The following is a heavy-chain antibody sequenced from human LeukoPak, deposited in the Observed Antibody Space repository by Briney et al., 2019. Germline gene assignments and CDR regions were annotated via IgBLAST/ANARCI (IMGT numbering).Heavy chain of an antibody. V-gene: IGHV1-24*01. CDR3: ARVPVSGYSSSWYGFGFNWFDP. D-gene: IGHD6-13*01. CDR2: FDPEDGET. J-gene: IGHJ5*02. Sequence: GASVKVSCKVSGYTLTELSMHWVRQAPGKGLEWMGGFDPEDGETIYAQKFQGRVTMTTDTSTSTAYMELRSLRSDDTAVYYCARVPVSGYSSSWYGFGFNWFDPWGQGTLVTVSS. CDR1: GYTLTELS.